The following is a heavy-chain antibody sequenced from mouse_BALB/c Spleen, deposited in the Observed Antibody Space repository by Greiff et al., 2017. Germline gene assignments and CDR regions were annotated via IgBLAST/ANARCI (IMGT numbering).Heavy chain of an antibody. D-gene: IGHD2-3*01. J-gene: IGHJ2*01. CDR2: ISTYYGDA. CDR1: GYTFTDYA. V-gene: IGHV1S137*01. Sequence: VQLQQSGAELVRPGVSVKISCKGSGYTFTDYAMHWVKQSHAKSLEWIGVISTYYGDASYNQKFKGKATMTVDKSSSTAYMELARLTSEDSAIYYCARSGGYDGYYYFDYWGQGTTLTVSS. CDR3: ARSGGYDGYYYFDY.